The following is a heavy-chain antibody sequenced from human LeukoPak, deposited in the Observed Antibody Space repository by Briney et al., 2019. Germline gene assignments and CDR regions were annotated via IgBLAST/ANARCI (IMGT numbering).Heavy chain of an antibody. CDR2: MNPNSGNT. V-gene: IGHV1-8*03. J-gene: IGHJ4*02. CDR3: ARGGGLVSVIHDGGYRFDY. Sequence: GASVKVSCKASGYTFTSYDINWVRQATGQGLEWMGWMNPNSGNTGYAQKFQGRVTITRNTSISTAYMELSRLRSEDTAVYYCARGGGLVSVIHDGGYRFDYWGQGTLVTVSS. D-gene: IGHD2-15*01. CDR1: GYTFTSYD.